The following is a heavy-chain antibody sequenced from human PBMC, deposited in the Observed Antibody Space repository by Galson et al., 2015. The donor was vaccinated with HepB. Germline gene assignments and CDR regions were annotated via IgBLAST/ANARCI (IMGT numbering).Heavy chain of an antibody. CDR2: IKSKTDGGTT. D-gene: IGHD3-3*01. V-gene: IGHV3-15*01. CDR3: TTGAPHYYDFWSGYYGGMDV. CDR1: GFTFSNAW. J-gene: IGHJ6*02. Sequence: SLRLSCAASGFTFSNAWMSWVRQAPGKGLEWVGRIKSKTDGGTTDYAAPVKGRFTISRDDSKNTLYLQMNSLKTEDTAVYYCTTGAPHYYDFWSGYYGGMDVWGQGTTVTVSS.